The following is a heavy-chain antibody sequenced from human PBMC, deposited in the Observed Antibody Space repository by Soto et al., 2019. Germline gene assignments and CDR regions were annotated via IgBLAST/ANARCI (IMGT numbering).Heavy chain of an antibody. D-gene: IGHD2-21*02. Sequence: QVQLVQSGAEVKKPGASVKVSCKASGYTFTSYYMNWVRQAPGQGLEWVGIINPSGGYTTYAQRFLGRVTMTGDTSTTTVHMKLGSLKSVDTAVYYCAGGCDIVEVPAPFDHWGQGTLVTVSS. CDR2: INPSGGYT. J-gene: IGHJ4*02. CDR3: AGGCDIVEVPAPFDH. CDR1: GYTFTSYY. V-gene: IGHV1-46*03.